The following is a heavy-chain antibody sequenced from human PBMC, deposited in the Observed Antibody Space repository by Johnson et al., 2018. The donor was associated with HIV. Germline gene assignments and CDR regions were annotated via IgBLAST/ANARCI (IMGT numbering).Heavy chain of an antibody. D-gene: IGHD1-26*01. CDR3: ARAYSGSYINDAFDI. J-gene: IGHJ3*02. Sequence: VQLVESGGGLVQPGRSLRLSCAASGFTFDDYAMHWVRQAPGKGLEWVSGMSWTSGSIDYADSVKGRFTISRDNAKNSLYRQMNSLRAGDTAVYYCARAYSGSYINDAFDIWGQGTMVTVSS. V-gene: IGHV3-9*01. CDR1: GFTFDDYA. CDR2: MSWTSGSI.